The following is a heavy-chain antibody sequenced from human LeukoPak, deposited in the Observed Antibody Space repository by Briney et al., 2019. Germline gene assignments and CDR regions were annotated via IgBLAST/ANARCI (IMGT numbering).Heavy chain of an antibody. CDR3: AKDSRHRIVGTTTFLDY. CDR1: GFIFDNYT. Sequence: GGSLRLSCAASGFIFDNYTMHWVRQAPGKGLEWVSGISGRDSTTYYADSVKGRFTISRDNSRNTLYLQMNSLRAEDTAVYYCAKDSRHRIVGTTTFLDYWGQGTLVTVSS. CDR2: ISGRDSTT. J-gene: IGHJ4*02. V-gene: IGHV3-23*01. D-gene: IGHD1-26*01.